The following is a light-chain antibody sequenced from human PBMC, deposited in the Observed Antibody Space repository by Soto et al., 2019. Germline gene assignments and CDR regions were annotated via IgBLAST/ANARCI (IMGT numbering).Light chain of an antibody. CDR2: AVT. J-gene: IGLJ1*01. CDR1: SGDVGGYNY. CDR3: CSYTGASTYV. Sequence: QSVLTQPASVSGSPGQSVTISCAGTSGDVGGYNYVSWYQQHPGKAPKLMIHAVTNRPSGVSNRFSGSKSGNTASLTISSLQAEDEADYYCCSYTGASTYVFGTGTKVTV. V-gene: IGLV2-14*01.